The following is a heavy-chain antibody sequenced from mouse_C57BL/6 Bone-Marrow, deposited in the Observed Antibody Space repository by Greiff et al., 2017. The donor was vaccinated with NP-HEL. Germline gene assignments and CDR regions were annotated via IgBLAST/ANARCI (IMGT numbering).Heavy chain of an antibody. V-gene: IGHV14-3*01. CDR2: IDPANGNT. CDR1: GFNIKNTY. CDR3: ARRERYYSYYFDY. Sequence: EVQGVESVAELVRPGASVKLSCTASGFNIKNTYMHWVKQRPEQGLEWIGRIDPANGNTKYAPKFQGKATITADTSSNTAYLQLSSLTSEDTAIYYCARRERYYSYYFDYWGQGTTLTVSS. J-gene: IGHJ2*01. D-gene: IGHD1-1*01.